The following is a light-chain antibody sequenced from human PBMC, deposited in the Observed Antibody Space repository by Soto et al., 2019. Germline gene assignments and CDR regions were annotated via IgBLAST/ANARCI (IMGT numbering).Light chain of an antibody. CDR1: SSDVGGYNY. J-gene: IGLJ1*01. CDR2: DVS. V-gene: IGLV2-14*01. CDR3: SSYTCSSTGV. Sequence: QSALTQPASVSGSPGQSITISCTGASSDVGGYNYVSCYQQHPGKAPKLMIYDVSNRPSGVSNRFSGSKSGNTASLTISGLQAEDEADYYCSSYTCSSTGVFATGTKVTV.